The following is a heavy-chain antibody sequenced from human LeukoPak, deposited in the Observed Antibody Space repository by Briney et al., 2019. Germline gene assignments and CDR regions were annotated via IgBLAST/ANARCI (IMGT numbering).Heavy chain of an antibody. CDR1: GFTFSSYG. V-gene: IGHV3-30*02. J-gene: IGHJ5*02. D-gene: IGHD3-22*01. CDR2: IRSDGSNK. CDR3: ARWRGSGYYQNWFDP. Sequence: GGSLRLSCAASGFTFSSYGMHWVRQSPGKGLEWVAFIRSDGSNKYYADSVKGRFTISRDNSKHTLFLQMNSLRAEDTALYYCARWRGSGYYQNWFDPWGQGTLVTVSS.